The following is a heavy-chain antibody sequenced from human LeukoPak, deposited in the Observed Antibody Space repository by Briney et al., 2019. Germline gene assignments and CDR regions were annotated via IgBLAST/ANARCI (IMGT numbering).Heavy chain of an antibody. D-gene: IGHD6-13*01. CDR3: ASGRQLGY. V-gene: IGHV3-7*01. Sequence: GGSLSLSWAASGFSVGNNWMSWVRQAPGRGREWVANIKEEGSKKYYVDSVKGRSTISRDNARNSLYLQMNSLRAEDTAVYYCASGRQLGYWGQGTLVTVSS. CDR2: IKEEGSKK. CDR1: GFSVGNNW. J-gene: IGHJ4*02.